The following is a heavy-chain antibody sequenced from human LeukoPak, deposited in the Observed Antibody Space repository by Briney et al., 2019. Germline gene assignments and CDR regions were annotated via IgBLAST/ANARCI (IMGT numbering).Heavy chain of an antibody. V-gene: IGHV4-39*07. CDR3: ARGFLRYFDWLPNNHYFDY. Sequence: SETLSLTCTVSGGSISSSNSYWAWIRQPPGKGLEWIGNIYYSGSTNYNSFLKSRVTISLDMSKNQFSLKLTSVTAADTAVYYCARGFLRYFDWLPNNHYFDYWGQGTLVTVSS. CDR2: IYYSGST. J-gene: IGHJ4*02. CDR1: GGSISSSNSY. D-gene: IGHD3-9*01.